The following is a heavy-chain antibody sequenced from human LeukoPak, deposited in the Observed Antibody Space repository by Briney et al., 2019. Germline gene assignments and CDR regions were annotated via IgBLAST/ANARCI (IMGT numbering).Heavy chain of an antibody. Sequence: GGSLRLSCAASGFTFDDYAMYWVRQAPGKGLEWVSGISWNSGSIGYADSVKGRFTIPRDNAKNSVYLQMNSLRLEDTAVYYCARTGLGLYSFDYWGQGTLVTVSS. CDR1: GFTFDDYA. J-gene: IGHJ4*02. V-gene: IGHV3-9*01. D-gene: IGHD3/OR15-3a*01. CDR3: ARTGLGLYSFDY. CDR2: ISWNSGSI.